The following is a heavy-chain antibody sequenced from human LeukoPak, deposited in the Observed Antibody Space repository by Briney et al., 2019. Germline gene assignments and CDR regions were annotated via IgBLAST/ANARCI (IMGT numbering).Heavy chain of an antibody. CDR1: GFTFSSYA. Sequence: PGGSLRLSCAASGFTFSSYAMSWVRQAPGKGLEWVSAISGSGGSTYYADSVKGQFTISRDNSKNTLYLQMNSLRAEDTAVYYCAKGTGSSGWYWFDYWGQGTLVTVSS. V-gene: IGHV3-23*01. CDR2: ISGSGGST. J-gene: IGHJ4*02. CDR3: AKGTGSSGWYWFDY. D-gene: IGHD6-19*01.